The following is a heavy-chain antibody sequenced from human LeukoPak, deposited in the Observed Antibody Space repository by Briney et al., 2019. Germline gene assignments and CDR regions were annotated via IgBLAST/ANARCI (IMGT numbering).Heavy chain of an antibody. Sequence: PSETLSLTCSVSGDSISTYHWNWIRKSPGKGLEWIAFMQSSGNSNYNPSLKSRVTISVDTSKNHFSLELSSVTAADTAVYYCARGSQRITVFGVVTDYWGQGTLVTVSS. CDR1: GDSISTYH. D-gene: IGHD3-3*01. J-gene: IGHJ4*02. V-gene: IGHV4-59*01. CDR3: ARGSQRITVFGVVTDY. CDR2: MQSSGNS.